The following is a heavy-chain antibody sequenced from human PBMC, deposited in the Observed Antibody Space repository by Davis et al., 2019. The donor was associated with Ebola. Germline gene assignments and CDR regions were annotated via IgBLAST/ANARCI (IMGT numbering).Heavy chain of an antibody. D-gene: IGHD6-13*01. J-gene: IGHJ6*04. CDR1: EFTFSSYT. V-gene: IGHV3-21*01. Sequence: PGGSLRLSCAASEFTFSSYTMNWVRQAPGKGLEWVSSISSTGSYIYYADSVKGRFTISRDNAKNSLYLQMNSLRAEDTAVYYCARDPGSSWYFMDVWGKGTTVAVSS. CDR3: ARDPGSSWYFMDV. CDR2: ISSTGSYI.